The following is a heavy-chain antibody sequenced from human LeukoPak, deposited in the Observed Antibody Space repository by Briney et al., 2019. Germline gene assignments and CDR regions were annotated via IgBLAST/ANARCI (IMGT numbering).Heavy chain of an antibody. CDR1: GFTFSSYA. CDR2: ISGSGGST. Sequence: GGSLRLSCAASGFTFSSYAMSWVRQAPGKGLEWVSAISGSGGSTYYADSVKGRFTISRDNSKNTLYLQMNSLRAEDTAVYYCARDLSGITGYTYGRGIDYWGQGTLVTVSS. V-gene: IGHV3-23*01. J-gene: IGHJ4*02. D-gene: IGHD5-18*01. CDR3: ARDLSGITGYTYGRGIDY.